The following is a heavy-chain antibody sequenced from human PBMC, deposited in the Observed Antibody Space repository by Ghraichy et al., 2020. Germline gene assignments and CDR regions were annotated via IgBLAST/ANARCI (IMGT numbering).Heavy chain of an antibody. CDR3: ASDSGWSYYYYYGMDV. CDR2: IYYSGST. J-gene: IGHJ6*02. V-gene: IGHV4-39*01. CDR1: GGSISSSSYY. D-gene: IGHD6-19*01. Sequence: SETLSLTCTVSGGSISSSSYYWGWIRQPPGKGLDWIGSIYYSGSTYYNPSLKSRVTISVDTSKNQFSLKLSSVTAADTAVYYCASDSGWSYYYYYGMDVWGQGTTVTVSS.